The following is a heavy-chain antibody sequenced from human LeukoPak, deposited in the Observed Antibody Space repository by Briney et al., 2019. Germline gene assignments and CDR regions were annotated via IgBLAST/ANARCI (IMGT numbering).Heavy chain of an antibody. CDR2: INPNSGNT. V-gene: IGHV1-8*03. Sequence: AASVKVSCKTFGYTFASYDINWVRQATGQGLEWMGWINPNSGNTGYAQKFQGRVTITRNSSINTAYMELSSLRSEDTAVYYCARALSGGDNYWGQGTLVTVSS. J-gene: IGHJ4*02. D-gene: IGHD3-10*01. CDR3: ARALSGGDNY. CDR1: GYTFASYD.